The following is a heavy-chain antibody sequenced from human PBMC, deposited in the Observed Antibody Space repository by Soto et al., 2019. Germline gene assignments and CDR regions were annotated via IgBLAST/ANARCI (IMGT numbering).Heavy chain of an antibody. CDR2: IDPSDSYT. CDR1: GYSFTSYW. V-gene: IGHV5-10-1*01. J-gene: IGHJ6*02. CDR3: ARRFSSSSGGYYYYGMDV. Sequence: GESLKISCKCSGYSFTSYWIIWVRQMPGKGLEWMGRIDPSDSYTNYSPSFQGHVTISADKSISTAYLQWSSLKASDTAMYYCARRFSSSSGGYYYYGMDVWGQGTTVTVSS. D-gene: IGHD6-6*01.